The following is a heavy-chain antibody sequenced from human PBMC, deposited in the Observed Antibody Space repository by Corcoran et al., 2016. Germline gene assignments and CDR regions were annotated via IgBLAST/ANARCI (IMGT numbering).Heavy chain of an antibody. Sequence: EVQLVESGGGLVQPGGSLRLSCAASGFTFSSYWMSWVRQATGKGLEWVANIKQDGSEKYYVDSVKGRFTISRDNAKNSLYLQMNSLRAEDTAVYYCATRSGSYGVIFDYWGQGTLVTVSS. CDR3: ATRSGSYGVIFDY. D-gene: IGHD1-26*01. CDR1: GFTFSSYW. V-gene: IGHV3-7*03. CDR2: IKQDGSEK. J-gene: IGHJ4*02.